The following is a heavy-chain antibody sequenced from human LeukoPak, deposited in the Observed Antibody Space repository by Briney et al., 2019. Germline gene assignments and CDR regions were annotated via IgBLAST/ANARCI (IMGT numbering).Heavy chain of an antibody. Sequence: SETLSLTCTVSGGSISSGSYYWSWIRQPAGKGLEWIGRIYTSGSTNYNPSLKSRVTISVDTSKNQFSLKLSSVTAADTAVYYCARVRIAAAGTNWFDPWGQGTLVTVSS. J-gene: IGHJ5*02. D-gene: IGHD6-13*01. CDR2: IYTSGST. CDR3: ARVRIAAAGTNWFDP. V-gene: IGHV4-61*02. CDR1: GGSISSGSYY.